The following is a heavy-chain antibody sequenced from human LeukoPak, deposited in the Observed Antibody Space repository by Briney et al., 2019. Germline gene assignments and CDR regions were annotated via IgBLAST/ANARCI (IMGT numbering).Heavy chain of an antibody. CDR3: ALGGYSGYARTYYFDY. J-gene: IGHJ4*02. CDR1: GYTFTSYG. Sequence: ASVKVSCKASGYTFTSYGISWVRQAPGQGLEWMGWISAYNGNTNYAQKLQGRVTMTTDTSTSTAYMELRSLRSDDTAVYYCALGGYSGYARTYYFDYWGQGTLVTVSS. CDR2: ISAYNGNT. V-gene: IGHV1-18*01. D-gene: IGHD5-12*01.